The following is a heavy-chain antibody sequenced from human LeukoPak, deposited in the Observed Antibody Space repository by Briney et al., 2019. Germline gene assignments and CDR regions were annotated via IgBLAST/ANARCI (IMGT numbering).Heavy chain of an antibody. CDR3: AKDWHGSGYSYFDY. J-gene: IGHJ4*02. Sequence: GESLRLSCTTSGFSFSKYAMSWVRQAPGKGLEWLSGISGSGGTTFYADSVKGRLAISRDNSKSTLYLQINNLSAEDAAVYYCAKDWHGSGYSYFDYWGQGTQVAVSS. V-gene: IGHV3-23*01. CDR2: ISGSGGTT. D-gene: IGHD3-22*01. CDR1: GFSFSKYA.